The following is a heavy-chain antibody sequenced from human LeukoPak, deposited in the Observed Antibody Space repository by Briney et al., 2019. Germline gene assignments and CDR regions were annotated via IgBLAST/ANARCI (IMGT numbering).Heavy chain of an antibody. CDR1: GGSISSYY. V-gene: IGHV4-59*12. CDR2: IYYSGST. J-gene: IGHJ4*02. CDR3: ARLPHYYGSGMFDY. Sequence: SETLSLTCTVSGGSISSYYWSWIRQPPGKGLEWIGYIYYSGSTNYNPSLKSRVTISVDTSKNQFSLKLSSVTAADTAVYYCARLPHYYGSGMFDYWGQGTLVTVSS. D-gene: IGHD3-10*01.